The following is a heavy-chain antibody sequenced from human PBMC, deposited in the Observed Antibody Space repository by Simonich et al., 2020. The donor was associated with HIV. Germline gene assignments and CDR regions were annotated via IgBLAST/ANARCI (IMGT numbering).Heavy chain of an antibody. CDR3: ARGVTPYDAFDI. CDR2: ISAYNVNT. D-gene: IGHD2-15*01. CDR1: GYTFTNYA. V-gene: IGHV1-3*01. J-gene: IGHJ3*02. Sequence: QVQLVQSGAEVKKPGASLKVSCKASGYTFTNYAMHWVRQAPGQRLEWMGWISAYNVNTNYAQKLQGRVTMTTDTSTSTAYMELRSLRSDDTAVYYCARGVTPYDAFDIWGQGTMVTVSS.